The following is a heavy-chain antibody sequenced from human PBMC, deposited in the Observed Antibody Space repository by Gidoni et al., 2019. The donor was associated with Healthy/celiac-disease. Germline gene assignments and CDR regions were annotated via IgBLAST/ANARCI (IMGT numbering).Heavy chain of an antibody. J-gene: IGHJ4*02. CDR2: ISYDGSNK. V-gene: IGHV3-30*18. D-gene: IGHD6-13*01. Sequence: WVAVISYDGSNKYYADSVKGRFTISRDNSKNTLYLQMNSLRAEDTAVYYCAKDGTSYSSSWYVDYWGQGTLVTVSS. CDR3: AKDGTSYSSSWYVDY.